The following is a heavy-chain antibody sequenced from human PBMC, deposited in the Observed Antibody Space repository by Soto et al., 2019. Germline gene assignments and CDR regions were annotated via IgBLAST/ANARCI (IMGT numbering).Heavy chain of an antibody. CDR1: GFSLSSYW. J-gene: IGHJ4*02. V-gene: IGHV3-7*01. CDR2: IIQDGSEK. CDR3: ARGHSAPDY. Sequence: EVQLVESGGGLVQPGGSLRLSCTVSGFSLSSYWMSWVRQAHGMGLEWVANIIQDGSEKQYVGSVKGRFTISRDNAKNSLYLQMNGLRAEDTAVYYCARGHSAPDYWGQGTLVTVSS.